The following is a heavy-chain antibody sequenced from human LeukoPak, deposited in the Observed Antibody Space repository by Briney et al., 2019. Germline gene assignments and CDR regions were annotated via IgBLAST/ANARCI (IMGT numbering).Heavy chain of an antibody. CDR3: ARDSTLLGYYYMGV. J-gene: IGHJ6*03. D-gene: IGHD2-8*02. V-gene: IGHV4-61*02. CDR1: GGSISSGSYY. CDR2: IYTSGST. Sequence: SQTLSLTCTVSGGSISSGSYYWSWIRQPAGKGLEWIGRIYTSGSTNYNPSLKSRVTISVDTSKNQFSLKLSSVTAADTAVYYCARDSTLLGYYYMGVWGKGTTVTVSS.